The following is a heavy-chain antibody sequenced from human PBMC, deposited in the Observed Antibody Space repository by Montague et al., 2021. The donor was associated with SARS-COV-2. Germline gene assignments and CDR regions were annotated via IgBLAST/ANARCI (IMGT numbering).Heavy chain of an antibody. Sequence: SETLSLTCTVSGGSISSYYWNWIRQPQGKGLEWIGYVYYSGSTSYNHSLTRRVIISIDTSKNQISLRLNSMSAADTAVYYCAGARGRFWGFDLWGRGTMVTVSS. CDR1: GGSISSYY. V-gene: IGHV4-59*12. J-gene: IGHJ3*01. CDR2: VYYSGST. D-gene: IGHD3-16*01. CDR3: AGARGRFWGFDL.